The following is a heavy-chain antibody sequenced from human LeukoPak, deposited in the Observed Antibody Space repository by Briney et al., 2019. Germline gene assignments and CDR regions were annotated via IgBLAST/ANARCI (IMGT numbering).Heavy chain of an antibody. J-gene: IGHJ4*02. V-gene: IGHV4-59*08. CDR3: ARRSTYGFFDY. Sequence: SETLSLTCTVSGSSVSSDYWNWIRQPPGKGLEWIGYIHNNGNTNDNPSLKSRVTISMDASKNQFSLRLSSVTAADTALYYCARRSTYGFFDYWGQGTLVTVSS. CDR1: GSSVSSDY. D-gene: IGHD4-17*01. CDR2: IHNNGNT.